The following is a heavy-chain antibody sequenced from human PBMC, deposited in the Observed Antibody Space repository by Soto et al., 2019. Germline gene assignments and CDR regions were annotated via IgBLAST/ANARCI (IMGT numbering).Heavy chain of an antibody. CDR1: GYTFTGYY. D-gene: IGHD3-3*01. V-gene: IGHV1-2*04. Sequence: ASVKVSCKASGYTFTGYYMHWGRQAPGQGLEWMGWINPNSGGTNYAQKFQGWVTMTRDTSISTAYMELSRLRSDDTAVYYCARAEFGVAGDFDYWGQGTLVTVSS. J-gene: IGHJ4*02. CDR3: ARAEFGVAGDFDY. CDR2: INPNSGGT.